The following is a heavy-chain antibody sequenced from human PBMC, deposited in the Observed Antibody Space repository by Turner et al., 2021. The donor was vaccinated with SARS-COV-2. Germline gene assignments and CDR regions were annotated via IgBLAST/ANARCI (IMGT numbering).Heavy chain of an antibody. J-gene: IGHJ4*02. Sequence: EVQLLESGGGLVQPGGSLSLPSTAYGLTFNNFGMTWVPHAPGKELEWVSTISGSGEKTHYAESVKGRFTISRDNSKNTLYLQMNSLRAEDTAIYYCAKDAGVEESFFDYWGQGTLVTVSS. D-gene: IGHD3-10*01. CDR1: GLTFNNFG. V-gene: IGHV3-23*01. CDR2: ISGSGEKT. CDR3: AKDAGVEESFFDY.